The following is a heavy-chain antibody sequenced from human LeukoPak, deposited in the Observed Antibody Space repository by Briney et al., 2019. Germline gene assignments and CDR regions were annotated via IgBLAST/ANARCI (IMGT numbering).Heavy chain of an antibody. CDR2: IYHSGST. J-gene: IGHJ5*02. D-gene: IGHD1-14*01. V-gene: IGHV4-4*02. Sequence: YPSGTLSLTCAVSGGSISSSNWWSWVRQPPGKGLEWIGEIYHSGSTNYNPSLKSRVTISVDTSKNQFSLKLSSVTAADTAVYYCARGRNRKMLRLLDPWGQGTLVTVSS. CDR1: GGSISSSNW. CDR3: ARGRNRKMLRLLDP.